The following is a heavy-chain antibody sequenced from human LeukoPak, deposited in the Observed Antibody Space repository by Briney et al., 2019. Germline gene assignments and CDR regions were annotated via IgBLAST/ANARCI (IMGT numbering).Heavy chain of an antibody. J-gene: IGHJ4*02. CDR2: INPNSGGT. V-gene: IGHV1-2*02. D-gene: IGHD3-16*02. CDR3: ARWSDMITFGGVIPTTDY. Sequence: ASVNVSFKASVYTFTYYYMHWVRQAPGQGLEWMGCINPNSGGTNYAQKFQGRVTMTRDTSISTDYMELSRLRSDDTAVYYCARWSDMITFGGVIPTTDYWGQGTLVTVSS. CDR1: VYTFTYYY.